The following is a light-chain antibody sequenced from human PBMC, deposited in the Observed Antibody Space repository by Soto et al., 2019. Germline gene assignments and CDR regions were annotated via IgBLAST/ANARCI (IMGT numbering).Light chain of an antibody. Sequence: DIQMTQSPSTLSASVGDRVTITCRASQSISSWLAWYQQKPGKAPKLLIYKAYSLESGVPSRFSGSGSGTEFTLTISSLQPDDFATYYCQQYNSSTTFGQGTRLEIK. J-gene: IGKJ5*01. CDR3: QQYNSSTT. CDR2: KAY. CDR1: QSISSW. V-gene: IGKV1-5*03.